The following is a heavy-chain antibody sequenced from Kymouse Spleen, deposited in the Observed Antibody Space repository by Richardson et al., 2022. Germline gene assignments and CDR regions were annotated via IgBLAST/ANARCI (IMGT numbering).Heavy chain of an antibody. D-gene: IGHD6-19*01. V-gene: IGHV3-74*01. CDR3: ARAGYSSGWYYFDY. Sequence: EVQLVESGGGLVQPGGSLRLSCAASGFTFSSYWMHWVRQAPGKGLVWVSRINSDGSSTSYADSVKGRFTISRDNAKNTLYLQMNSLRAEDTAVYYCARAGYSSGWYYFDYWGQGTLVTVSS. CDR2: INSDGSST. J-gene: IGHJ4*02. CDR1: GFTFSSYW.